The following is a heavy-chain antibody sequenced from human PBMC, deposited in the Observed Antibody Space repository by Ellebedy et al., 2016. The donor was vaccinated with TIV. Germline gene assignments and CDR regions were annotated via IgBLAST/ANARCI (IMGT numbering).Heavy chain of an antibody. Sequence: AASVKVSCKASGYTFTGYYMHWVRQAPGQGLEWMGGIIPIFGTANYAQKFQGRVTITADESTSTAYMELSSLRSEDTAVYYCASGYCSSTSCYTHMDVWGQGTTVTVSS. J-gene: IGHJ6*02. CDR3: ASGYCSSTSCYTHMDV. D-gene: IGHD2-2*03. V-gene: IGHV1-69*13. CDR2: IIPIFGTA. CDR1: GYTFTGYY.